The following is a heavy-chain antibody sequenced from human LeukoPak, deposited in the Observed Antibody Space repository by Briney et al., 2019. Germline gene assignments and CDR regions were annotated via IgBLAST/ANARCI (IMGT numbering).Heavy chain of an antibody. Sequence: SETLSLTCTVSGGSISSYYWSWIRQPAGKGLEWIGRIYTSGSTNYNPSLKSRVTMSVDTSKNQFPLKLSSVTAADTAVYYCARGGGGYDYVWGSYKPPHWFDPWGQGTLVTVSS. CDR2: IYTSGST. CDR3: ARGGGGYDYVWGSYKPPHWFDP. J-gene: IGHJ5*02. CDR1: GGSISSYY. V-gene: IGHV4-4*07. D-gene: IGHD3-16*01.